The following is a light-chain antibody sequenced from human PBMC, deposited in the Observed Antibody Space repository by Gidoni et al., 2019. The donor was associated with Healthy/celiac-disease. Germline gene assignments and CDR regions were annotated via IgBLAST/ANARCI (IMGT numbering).Light chain of an antibody. CDR2: AAS. CDR3: QQCYSTPRA. V-gene: IGKV1-39*01. CDR1: QSISSY. Sequence: DIQMTQSPSSLSASVGDKVTITFQASQSISSYLNWYQQKPGQAPKLLIYAASSLQIGVPSRFSGSGSGTDFTLTISSLQPEDFATYYCQQCYSTPRAFGPGTKVDIK. J-gene: IGKJ3*01.